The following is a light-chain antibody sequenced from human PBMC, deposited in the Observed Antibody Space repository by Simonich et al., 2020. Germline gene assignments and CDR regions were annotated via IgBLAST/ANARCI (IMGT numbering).Light chain of an antibody. CDR3: SSYTSSSPWV. CDR1: SGDFGSYNL. CDR2: EGS. Sequence: QSALTQPASVSGSPGQSITISCTGTSGDFGSYNLVSWYQQHPGKAPKLMIYEGSERPSGVSNRFSGSKSGNTASLTIAGLQAEDEADYYCSSYTSSSPWVFGGGTKLTVL. V-gene: IGLV2-14*02. J-gene: IGLJ3*02.